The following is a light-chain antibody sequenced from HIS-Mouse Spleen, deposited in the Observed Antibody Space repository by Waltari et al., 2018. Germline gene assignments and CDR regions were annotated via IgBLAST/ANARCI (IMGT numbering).Light chain of an antibody. CDR3: CSYAGSSTWV. CDR1: SSDVGNYTL. Sequence: QSALTQPASVSGSPGQSITISCTATSSDVGNYTLVPWYQQHPGKAPKLMIYEGSKRHSGVSNRFSGSKSGNTASLTISGLQAEDEADYYCCSYAGSSTWVFGGGTKLTVL. V-gene: IGLV2-23*01. J-gene: IGLJ3*02. CDR2: EGS.